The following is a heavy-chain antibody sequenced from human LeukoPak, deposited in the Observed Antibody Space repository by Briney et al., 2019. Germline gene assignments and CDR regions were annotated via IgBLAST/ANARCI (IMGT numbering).Heavy chain of an antibody. Sequence: GGSLRPSCAASGFTFSSYGMHWVRQAPGKGLEWVALLRYDGRNIYYAGTVKGRFTISRDNSKNTLHLQMSSLRAEDTAVYYCARGGYYNILTGFRSRILGFDYWGQGTLVTVSS. D-gene: IGHD3-9*01. CDR3: ARGGYYNILTGFRSRILGFDY. CDR2: LRYDGRNI. V-gene: IGHV3-30*02. CDR1: GFTFSSYG. J-gene: IGHJ4*02.